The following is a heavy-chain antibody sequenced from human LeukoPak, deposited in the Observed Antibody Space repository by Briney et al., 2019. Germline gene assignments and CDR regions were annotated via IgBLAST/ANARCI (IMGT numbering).Heavy chain of an antibody. D-gene: IGHD5-18*01. CDR1: GASMNTHY. CDR3: ATIKRGNIFGYFDF. V-gene: IGHV4-59*11. J-gene: IGHJ4*02. Sequence: SETLSLTCAVSGASMNTHYWSWIRQPPGKGLEWIGYMLDTVTTNDNPSLKSRFTLSADTSKNQFSLRLTSVTAADTAVYYCATIKRGNIFGYFDFWGQGIPVTVSS. CDR2: MLDTVTT.